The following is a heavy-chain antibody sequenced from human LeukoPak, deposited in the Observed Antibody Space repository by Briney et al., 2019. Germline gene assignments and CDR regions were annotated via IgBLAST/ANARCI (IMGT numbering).Heavy chain of an antibody. CDR2: IYYSGST. Sequence: PSETLSLTCTVSGGSISSGGYYWSWIRQHPGKGLEWIGYIYYSGSTYYNPSLKSRVTISVDTSKNQFSLKLSSVTAADTAVYYCARDPYYYDSSGFDYWGQGTLVTVSS. CDR1: GGSISSGGYY. V-gene: IGHV4-31*03. CDR3: ARDPYYYDSSGFDY. J-gene: IGHJ4*02. D-gene: IGHD3-22*01.